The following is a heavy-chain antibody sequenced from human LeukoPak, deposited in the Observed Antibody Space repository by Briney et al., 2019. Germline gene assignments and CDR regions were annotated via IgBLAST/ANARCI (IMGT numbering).Heavy chain of an antibody. Sequence: SETLSLTCIVSGDSTSGDYWSWLRQPPGKGLEWIGYINYSGLTNSNPSLKSRVTISVDTSKNQFSLKLSSVTAADTAVYYCARGSWNDAGWFDPWGQGTLVTVSS. CDR3: ARGSWNDAGWFDP. V-gene: IGHV4-59*13. CDR1: GDSTSGDY. J-gene: IGHJ5*02. D-gene: IGHD1-1*01. CDR2: INYSGLT.